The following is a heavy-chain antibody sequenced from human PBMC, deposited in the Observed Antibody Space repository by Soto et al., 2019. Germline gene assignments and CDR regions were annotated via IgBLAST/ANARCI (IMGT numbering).Heavy chain of an antibody. V-gene: IGHV1-69*02. J-gene: IGHJ3*02. CDR1: GGTFSSYT. D-gene: IGHD3-10*01. CDR2: IIPILGIA. Sequence: QVQLVQSGAEVKKPGSSVKVSCTASGGTFSSYTISWVRQAPGQGLEWMGRIIPILGIANYAKKFQGRVTITADKAKRNTFMELSSLRSEDTAVYYCASHNLSLVRGVRDAAFDIWGQGTMYSLSS. CDR3: ASHNLSLVRGVRDAAFDI.